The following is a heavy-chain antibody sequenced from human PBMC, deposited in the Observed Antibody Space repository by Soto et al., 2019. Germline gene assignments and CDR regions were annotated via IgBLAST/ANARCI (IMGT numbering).Heavy chain of an antibody. V-gene: IGHV4-59*01. CDR3: ARIQQQKLWFGEFDAFDI. D-gene: IGHD3-10*01. CDR2: IYYSGST. Sequence: SETLSLTCTVSGGSISSYYWSWIRQPPGKGLEWIGYIYYSGSTNYNPSLKSRVTISVETSKNQFSLKLSSVTAADTAVYYCARIQQQKLWFGEFDAFDIWGQGTMVTVSS. CDR1: GGSISSYY. J-gene: IGHJ3*02.